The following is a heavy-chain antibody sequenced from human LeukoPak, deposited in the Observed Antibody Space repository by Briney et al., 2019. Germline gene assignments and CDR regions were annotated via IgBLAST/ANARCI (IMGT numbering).Heavy chain of an antibody. CDR3: ASGVKWLPRYYYYYYMDV. Sequence: ASVKVSCKASGYTFTSYGISWVRQAPGQGLEWMGWISAYNGNTNYAQKLQGRVTMTTDTSTSTAYMALRSLRSDDTAVYYCASGVKWLPRYYYYYYMDVWGKGTTVTVSS. D-gene: IGHD6-19*01. CDR2: ISAYNGNT. CDR1: GYTFTSYG. J-gene: IGHJ6*03. V-gene: IGHV1-18*01.